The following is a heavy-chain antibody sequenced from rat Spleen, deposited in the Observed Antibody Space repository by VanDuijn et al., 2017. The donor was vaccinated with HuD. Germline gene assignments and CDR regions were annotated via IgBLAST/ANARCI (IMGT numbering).Heavy chain of an antibody. V-gene: IGHV2-45*01. J-gene: IGHJ4*01. Sequence: QVQLMESGPGLVQPSETLSLTCTVSGFSLTSYNVHWVRQPPGKGLEWIGAIWSGGNTDYNSALKSRLSISRDTSKSQVLLKMNSLQPEDSGTYYCARHLREASGVMDVWGQGASVTVSS. D-gene: IGHD4-3*01. CDR1: GFSLTSYN. CDR3: ARHLREASGVMDV. CDR2: IWSGGNT.